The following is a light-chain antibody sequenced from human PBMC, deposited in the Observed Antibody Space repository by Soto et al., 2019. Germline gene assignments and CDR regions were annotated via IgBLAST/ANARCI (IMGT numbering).Light chain of an antibody. Sequence: EMVLTQSPGTLSLSPGDRATLSCRASQSVSNDYLAWFQQKPGQTPRLLIYNVSSRATGIPDRFSGSGSGTDFTLTISRLEPEDFAMYYCLHHGSSLWTFGQGTKVDIK. V-gene: IGKV3-20*01. J-gene: IGKJ1*01. CDR2: NVS. CDR3: LHHGSSLWT. CDR1: QSVSNDY.